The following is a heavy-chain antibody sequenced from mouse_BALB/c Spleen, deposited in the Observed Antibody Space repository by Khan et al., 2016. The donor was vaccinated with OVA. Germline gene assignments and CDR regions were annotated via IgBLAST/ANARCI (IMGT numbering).Heavy chain of an antibody. J-gene: IGHJ2*01. V-gene: IGHV3-2*02. D-gene: IGHD1-1*01. CDR1: GYSITSGYA. CDR2: ISYSGVT. Sequence: EVQLLESGPGLVKPSQSLSLTCTVTGYSITSGYAWNWIRQFPGNQLEWMGYISYSGVTSYTPSLKSRISITRDTSKNQFFLQLNSMTTEDTATYYCARGNYYGYYFDYWGQGTTLTVSS. CDR3: ARGNYYGYYFDY.